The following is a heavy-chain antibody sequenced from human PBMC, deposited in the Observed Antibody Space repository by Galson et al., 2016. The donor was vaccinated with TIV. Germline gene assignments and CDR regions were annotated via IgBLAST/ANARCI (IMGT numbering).Heavy chain of an antibody. V-gene: IGHV3-23*01. CDR1: GFTFSTYA. Sequence: SLRLSCAASGFTFSTYAMNWVRQAPGKGLEWVSGIVGTGGTTYYADSVKGRFTISRDNSKNTLYLQMNSQRAEDTAVYYCAKRKNYGGDAFDLWGQGTLVTVSS. J-gene: IGHJ3*01. CDR2: IVGTGGTT. CDR3: AKRKNYGGDAFDL. D-gene: IGHD4-23*01.